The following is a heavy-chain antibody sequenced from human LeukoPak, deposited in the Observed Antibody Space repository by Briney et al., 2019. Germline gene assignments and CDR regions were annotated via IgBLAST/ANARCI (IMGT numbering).Heavy chain of an antibody. CDR3: ARDYPKDCSRSSCPSPFDY. V-gene: IGHV3-21*01. Sequence: GGSLRLSCAASGLTFSSHDTSWVRQAPGKGQEWVFSISTFRSSIYYADSVRGRVTISRDNAKNSLYLQMNSLRAEDTAVYYCARDYPKDCSRSSCPSPFDYWGQGALVTVSS. CDR1: GLTFSSHD. CDR2: ISTFRSSI. D-gene: IGHD2-2*01. J-gene: IGHJ4*02.